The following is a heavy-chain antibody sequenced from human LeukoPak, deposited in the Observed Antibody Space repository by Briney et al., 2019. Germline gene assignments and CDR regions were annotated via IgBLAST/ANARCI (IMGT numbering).Heavy chain of an antibody. CDR2: INPNSGGT. D-gene: IGHD6-13*01. CDR3: ATTGAAAANDAFDI. CDR1: GYTFTDYY. V-gene: IGHV1-2*06. Sequence: ASVKVSCKASGYTFTDYYMHWVRQAPGQGLEWMGRINPNSGGTNYAQKFQGRVTMTRDTSISTAYMELSRLRSDDTAVYYCATTGAAAANDAFDIWGQGTMVTVSS. J-gene: IGHJ3*02.